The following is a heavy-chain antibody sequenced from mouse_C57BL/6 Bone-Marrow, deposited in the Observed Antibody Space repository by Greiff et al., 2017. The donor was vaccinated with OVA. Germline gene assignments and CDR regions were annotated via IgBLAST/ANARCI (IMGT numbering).Heavy chain of an antibody. CDR2: IDPSDSET. CDR3: AREGPDVDAMDY. V-gene: IGHV1-52*01. Sequence: QVQLQQPGAELVRPGSSVKLSCKASGYTFTSYWMHWVKQRPIQGLEWIGNIDPSDSETHYNQKFKDKATLTVDKSSSTAYMQLSSLTSEDSAVYYCAREGPDVDAMDYWGQGTSFTVSS. J-gene: IGHJ4*01. CDR1: GYTFTSYW.